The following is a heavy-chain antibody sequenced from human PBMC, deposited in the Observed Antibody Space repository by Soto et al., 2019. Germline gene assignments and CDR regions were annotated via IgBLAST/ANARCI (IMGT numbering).Heavy chain of an antibody. Sequence: PGGSLRLSCAASGFTFSSYGMHWVRQAPGKGLEWVAVISYDGSNKYYADSVKGRFTISRDNSKNTLYLQMNSLRAEDTAVYYCAKDRMGIVVVPAANYYYYYGMDVWGQGTTVTVSS. V-gene: IGHV3-30*18. CDR2: ISYDGSNK. D-gene: IGHD2-2*03. J-gene: IGHJ6*02. CDR3: AKDRMGIVVVPAANYYYYYGMDV. CDR1: GFTFSSYG.